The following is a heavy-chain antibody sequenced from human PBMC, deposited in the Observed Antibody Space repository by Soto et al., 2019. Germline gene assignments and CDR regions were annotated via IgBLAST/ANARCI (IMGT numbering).Heavy chain of an antibody. V-gene: IGHV1-69*13. CDR1: GVTFSSYA. J-gene: IGHJ3*02. CDR3: ARSEDTAMAYDAFDI. D-gene: IGHD5-18*01. Sequence: VASVKVSCKASGVTFSSYAISWVRQAPGQGLEWMGGIIPIFGTANYAQKFQGRVTITADESTSTAYMELSSLRSEDTAVYYCARSEDTAMAYDAFDIWGQGTMVTVSS. CDR2: IIPIFGTA.